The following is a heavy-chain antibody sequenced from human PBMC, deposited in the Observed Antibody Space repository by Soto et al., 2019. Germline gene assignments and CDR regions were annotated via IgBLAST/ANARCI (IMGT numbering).Heavy chain of an antibody. Sequence: QITLKESGPTLVKPTQTLTLTCTFSGFSLRSSAVGVGWIRQPPGKALEWLALIYWDDDKRYSPSLKSRLTITKDTSKTQVVLTMTNMDPVDTATYCCARRWGSGNDFNWCFDLWGRGTLVTVSS. V-gene: IGHV2-5*02. CDR3: ARRWGSGNDFNWCFDL. CDR1: GFSLRSSAVG. CDR2: IYWDDDK. J-gene: IGHJ2*01. D-gene: IGHD5-12*01.